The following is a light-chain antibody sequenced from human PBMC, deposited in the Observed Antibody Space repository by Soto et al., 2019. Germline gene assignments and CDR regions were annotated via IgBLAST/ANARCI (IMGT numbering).Light chain of an antibody. J-gene: IGLJ1*01. CDR3: SSYTRTSTRV. V-gene: IGLV2-14*01. CDR2: DVS. CDR1: SSDVGGYNY. Sequence: QSALTQPASVSGSPGQSITISCTGTSSDVGGYNYVSWYQPHPGRAPKLMIYDVSDRPSGVSDRFSGSKSGNTDSLTISGLQAEHEADYYCSSYTRTSTRVFGTGTKVPLL.